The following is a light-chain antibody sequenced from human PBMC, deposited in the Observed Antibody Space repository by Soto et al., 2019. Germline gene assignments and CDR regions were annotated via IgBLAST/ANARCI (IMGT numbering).Light chain of an antibody. CDR2: EVS. Sequence: QSALTQPASVSGSPGQSITISCTGTSGDVGAYNYVSWYQQHPGKAPKLMIYEVSNRPSGVSNRFSGSKSVNTASLTISGLQAEDEADYYCSSYKSSTTYVFGTGTKVTVL. CDR1: SGDVGAYNY. CDR3: SSYKSSTTYV. V-gene: IGLV2-14*01. J-gene: IGLJ1*01.